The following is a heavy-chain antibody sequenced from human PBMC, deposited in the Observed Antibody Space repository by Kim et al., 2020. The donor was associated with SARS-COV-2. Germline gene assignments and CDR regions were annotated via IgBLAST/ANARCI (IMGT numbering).Heavy chain of an antibody. J-gene: IGHJ3*01. V-gene: IGHV3-48*02. CDR2: ISSSTKITT. Sequence: GGSLRLSCAASGFTFINYSMNWLRLAPGKGLEWISYISSSTKITTHYADSVRGRFTVSRDNAKNSLYLQMNSLRDEDTALYFFARRGVDAFDFLGQGTM. CDR3: ARRGVDAFDF. CDR1: GFTFINYS.